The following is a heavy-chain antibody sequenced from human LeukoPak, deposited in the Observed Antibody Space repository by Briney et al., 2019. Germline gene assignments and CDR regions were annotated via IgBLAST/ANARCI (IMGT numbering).Heavy chain of an antibody. Sequence: GGSLRLSCAASGFTFSTYRMSWVRQAPGKGLEWVSYISSSSGTIYYADSVKGRFTISRDNAKTPPYLQMNSLRAEDTAVYFCARRLDSSGFASDYWGQGTLVTVSS. CDR1: GFTFSTYR. CDR2: ISSSSGTI. V-gene: IGHV3-48*04. D-gene: IGHD3-22*01. CDR3: ARRLDSSGFASDY. J-gene: IGHJ4*02.